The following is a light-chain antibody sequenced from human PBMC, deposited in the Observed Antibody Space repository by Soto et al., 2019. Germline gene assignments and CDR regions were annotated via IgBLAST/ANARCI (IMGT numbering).Light chain of an antibody. J-gene: IGLJ2*01. Sequence: QSALTQPASVSGSPGQSVTISCTGTTGDIGIYNFVSWYQQHPGKAPKLMIYEVSKRPSGVPDRFSGSKSGNTASLTVSGLQAEDEADYYCSSYAGSNNVVFGGGTKLTVL. CDR1: TGDIGIYNF. V-gene: IGLV2-8*01. CDR3: SSYAGSNNVV. CDR2: EVS.